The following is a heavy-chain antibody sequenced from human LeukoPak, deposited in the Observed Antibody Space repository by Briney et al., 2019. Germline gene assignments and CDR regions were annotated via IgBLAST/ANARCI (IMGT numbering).Heavy chain of an antibody. CDR3: AKVGSGWPGYYFDY. D-gene: IGHD6-19*01. CDR2: MWYDGSNK. V-gene: IGHV3-30*02. J-gene: IGHJ4*02. Sequence: GGSLRLSCAASGFIFSSFGMHWVRQAPGKGLEWVAIMWYDGSNKYYADSVKGRFTISRDNSKSTLYLQMDSLRGEDMAVYYCAKVGSGWPGYYFDYWGQGTLVTVSS. CDR1: GFIFSSFG.